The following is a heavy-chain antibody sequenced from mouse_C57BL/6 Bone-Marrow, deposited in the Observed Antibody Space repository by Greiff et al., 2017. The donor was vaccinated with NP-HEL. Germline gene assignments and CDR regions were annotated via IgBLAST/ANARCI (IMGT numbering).Heavy chain of an antibody. Sequence: VQLKESGPELVKPGASVKIPCKASGYTFTDYNMDWVKQSHGKSLEWIGDINPNNGGTIYNQKFKGKATLTVDKSSSTAYMELRSLTSEDTAVYYCARRATVVAPYAMDYWGQGTSVTVSS. CDR2: INPNNGGT. CDR3: ARRATVVAPYAMDY. CDR1: GYTFTDYN. J-gene: IGHJ4*01. V-gene: IGHV1-18*01. D-gene: IGHD1-1*01.